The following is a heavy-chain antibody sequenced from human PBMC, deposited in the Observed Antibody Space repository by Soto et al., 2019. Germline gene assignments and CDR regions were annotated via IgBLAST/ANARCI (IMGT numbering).Heavy chain of an antibody. CDR2: IYHSGST. CDR3: ARSPDSSGYYPRWYYYGMDV. Sequence: SETLPLTCTVSGGSISSGDYYWSWVRQPPGKGLEWIGEIYHSGSTNYNPSLKSRVTISVDKSKNQFSLKLSSVTAADTAVYYCARSPDSSGYYPRWYYYGMDVWGQGTTVTVSS. D-gene: IGHD3-22*01. V-gene: IGHV4-4*02. J-gene: IGHJ6*02. CDR1: GGSISSGDYY.